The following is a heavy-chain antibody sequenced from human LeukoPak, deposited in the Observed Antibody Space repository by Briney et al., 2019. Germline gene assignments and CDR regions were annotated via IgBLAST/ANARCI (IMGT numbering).Heavy chain of an antibody. CDR2: IYYSGST. J-gene: IGHJ3*02. CDR3: AREREGMVAFDI. Sequence: SETLSLTCNVSGGSISSYYCSWIRQPPGKGLEWIGYIYYSGSTNYNPSLKSRVTISVDMSKNQFSPKLSSVTAADTAVYYCAREREGMVAFDIWGQGTMVTVSS. D-gene: IGHD3-10*01. V-gene: IGHV4-59*01. CDR1: GGSISSYY.